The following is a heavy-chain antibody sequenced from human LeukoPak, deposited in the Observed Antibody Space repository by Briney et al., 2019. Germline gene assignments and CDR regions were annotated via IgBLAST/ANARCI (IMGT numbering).Heavy chain of an antibody. CDR1: GFTFSSYA. J-gene: IGHJ3*02. D-gene: IGHD6-13*01. Sequence: GGSLRLSCAASGFTFSSYAMNWGRQAPGKGLQWVAFLRYDGSNKYYADSVRGRFTISRDNSKNTLYLQMNSLGVEDTAVYYCAKDLGSSSWPFHDAFDIWGQGTMVTVSS. V-gene: IGHV3-30*02. CDR3: AKDLGSSSWPFHDAFDI. CDR2: LRYDGSNK.